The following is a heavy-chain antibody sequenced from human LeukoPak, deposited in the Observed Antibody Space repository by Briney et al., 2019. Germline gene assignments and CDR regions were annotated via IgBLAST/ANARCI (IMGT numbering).Heavy chain of an antibody. CDR3: ARADNVGGYYSWFDP. V-gene: IGHV1-2*02. CDR2: INPNSGGT. D-gene: IGHD3-10*01. CDR1: GYTFTGYY. Sequence: GASVKVSCKASGYTFTGYYMHWVRQAPGQGLEWMGWINPNSGGTNYAQKFQGRVTMTRDTSISTAYMELSRLRSDDTAVYYCARADNVGGYYSWFDPWGQGTLVTVSS. J-gene: IGHJ5*02.